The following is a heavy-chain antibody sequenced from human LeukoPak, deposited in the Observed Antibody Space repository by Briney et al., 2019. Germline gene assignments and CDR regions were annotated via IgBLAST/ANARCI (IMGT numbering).Heavy chain of an antibody. Sequence: GGSLRLSCAASGFTFDDYAMHWVRQAPGKGLEWVSGISWNSGSIGYADSVKGRFTISRDNAKNSLYLQMNSLRAEDTAVYYCAKVGARLRLGEFRSGAFDIWGQGTMVTVSS. CDR1: GFTFDDYA. CDR3: AKVGARLRLGEFRSGAFDI. J-gene: IGHJ3*02. D-gene: IGHD3-16*01. CDR2: ISWNSGSI. V-gene: IGHV3-9*01.